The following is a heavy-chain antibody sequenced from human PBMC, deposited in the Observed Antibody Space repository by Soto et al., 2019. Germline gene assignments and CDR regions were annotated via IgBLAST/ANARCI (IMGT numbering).Heavy chain of an antibody. D-gene: IGHD6-13*01. CDR3: ARGYSSSWGPNDAFDI. J-gene: IGHJ3*02. CDR2: ISSSSSYI. V-gene: IGHV3-21*01. Sequence: KPGGSLRLCCAASGFTFSSYSMNGVRQAPGKGLEWVSSISSSSSYIYYADSVKGRFTISRDNAKNSLYLQMNSLRAEDTAVYYCARGYSSSWGPNDAFDIWGQGTMVTVSS. CDR1: GFTFSSYS.